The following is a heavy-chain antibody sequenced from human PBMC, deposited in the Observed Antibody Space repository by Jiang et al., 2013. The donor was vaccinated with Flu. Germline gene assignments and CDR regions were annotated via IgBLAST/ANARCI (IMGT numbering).Heavy chain of an antibody. CDR2: INAGNGNT. Sequence: SVKVSCKASGYTFTNYAMHWVRQAPGQRLEWMGWINAGNGNTKYSQEFQGRVTITRDTSASTAYMELSSLRSEDTAVYYCARDKAVAGTFLPYWGQGALVTVSS. CDR3: ARDKAVAGTFLPY. CDR1: GYTFTNYA. J-gene: IGHJ4*02. V-gene: IGHV1-3*01. D-gene: IGHD6-19*01.